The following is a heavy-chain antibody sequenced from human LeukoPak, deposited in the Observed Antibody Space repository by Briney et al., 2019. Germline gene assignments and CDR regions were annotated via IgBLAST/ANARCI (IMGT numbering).Heavy chain of an antibody. V-gene: IGHV3-66*01. D-gene: IGHD3-10*01. J-gene: IGHJ6*01. CDR3: ARDPIYDSGSHSTSQGMDV. Sequence: GGSLRLSCAASGFAVSSNYMSWVRQAPGKGLGWVSVIYIGGSTYYADSVKGRFTISRDNSKNTLYLQMSSLRAEDTAVYYCARDPIYDSGSHSTSQGMDVWGQGTTVTVSS. CDR2: IYIGGST. CDR1: GFAVSSNY.